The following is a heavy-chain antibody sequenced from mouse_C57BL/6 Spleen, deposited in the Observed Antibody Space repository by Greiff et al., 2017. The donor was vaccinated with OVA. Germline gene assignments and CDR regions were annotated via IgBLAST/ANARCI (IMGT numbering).Heavy chain of an antibody. CDR3: TNEESYYDLDY. J-gene: IGHJ2*01. V-gene: IGHV1-15*01. D-gene: IGHD2-4*01. Sequence: VHLQQSGAELVRPGASVTLSCKASGYTFTDYEMHWVKQTPVHGLEWIGAIDPETGGTDYNQKFKGKAILTADKSSSTAYMELSSLTSEDSADYYCTNEESYYDLDYWGQGTTLTVSS. CDR1: GYTFTDYE. CDR2: IDPETGGT.